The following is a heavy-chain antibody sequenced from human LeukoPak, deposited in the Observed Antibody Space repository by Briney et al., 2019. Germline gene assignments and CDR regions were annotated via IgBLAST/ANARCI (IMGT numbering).Heavy chain of an antibody. V-gene: IGHV4-39*07. CDR2: IYYSGST. CDR1: GGSISSSSYY. D-gene: IGHD6-13*01. CDR3: ARGDSNTWYPSGLHFDH. J-gene: IGHJ4*02. Sequence: PSETLSLTCTVSGGSISSSSYYWGWIRQPPGKGLEWIGSIYYSGSTYYNPSLKSRVTISVDTSKNQFSLKLSSVTAADTAVYYCARGDSNTWYPSGLHFDHWGQGTLVSVSS.